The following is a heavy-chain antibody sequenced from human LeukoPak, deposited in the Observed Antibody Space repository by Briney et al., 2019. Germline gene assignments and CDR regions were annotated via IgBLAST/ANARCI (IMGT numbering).Heavy chain of an antibody. CDR1: GGSFSGYY. V-gene: IGHV3-15*01. J-gene: IGHJ4*02. CDR3: TTDRHYYDSSGYYYFDY. D-gene: IGHD3-22*01. CDR2: IKGKTDGGTT. Sequence: ETLSLTCAVYGGSFSGYYWSWVRQAPGKGLEWVGRIKGKTDGGTTDYAAPVKGRFTISRDDSKNTLYLQMNSLKTEDTAVYYCTTDRHYYDSSGYYYFDYWGQGTLVTVSS.